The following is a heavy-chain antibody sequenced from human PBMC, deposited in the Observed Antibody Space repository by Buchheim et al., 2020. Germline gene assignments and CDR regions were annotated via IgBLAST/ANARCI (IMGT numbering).Heavy chain of an antibody. D-gene: IGHD3-22*01. CDR2: MNPNSGNT. CDR3: ARAPQRNYYDSSGYYYGYYFDY. J-gene: IGHJ4*02. Sequence: QVQLVQSGAEVKKPGASVKVSCKASGYTFTSYDINWVRQATGQGLEWMGWMNPNSGNTGYAQKFQGRVTMTRNTSISTAYMELSSLRSEDTAVYYCARAPQRNYYDSSGYYYGYYFDYWGQGTL. CDR1: GYTFTSYD. V-gene: IGHV1-8*01.